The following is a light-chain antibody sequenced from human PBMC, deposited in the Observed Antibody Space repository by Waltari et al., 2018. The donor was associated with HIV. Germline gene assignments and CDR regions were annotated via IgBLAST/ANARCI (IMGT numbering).Light chain of an antibody. CDR1: QSVSSSY. V-gene: IGKV3-20*01. Sequence: EIVLTQSPGTLSLSPGERATLSCRASQSVSSSYLAWYQQKLGQTPRLLIYGASSRATGIPDRFSGSGSGTDFTLTISRLEPEDCAVYYCQQYGSSPPLTFGPGTKVDIK. CDR3: QQYGSSPPLT. J-gene: IGKJ3*01. CDR2: GAS.